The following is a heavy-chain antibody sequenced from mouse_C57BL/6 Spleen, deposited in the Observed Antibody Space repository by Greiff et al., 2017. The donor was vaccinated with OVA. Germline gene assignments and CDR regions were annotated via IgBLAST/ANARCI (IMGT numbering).Heavy chain of an antibody. Sequence: VQLQQSGPELVKPGASVKISCKASGYAFSSSWMNWVKQRPGKGLEWIGRIYPGDGDTNYNGKFKGKATLTADKSSSTAYMQLSSLTSEDSAVYFCALIYDGYYAMDYWGQGTSVTVSS. CDR2: IYPGDGDT. CDR1: GYAFSSSW. J-gene: IGHJ4*01. CDR3: ALIYDGYYAMDY. V-gene: IGHV1-82*01. D-gene: IGHD2-3*01.